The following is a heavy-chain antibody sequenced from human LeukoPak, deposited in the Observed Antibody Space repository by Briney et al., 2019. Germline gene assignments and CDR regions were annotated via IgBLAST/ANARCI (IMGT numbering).Heavy chain of an antibody. Sequence: SETLSLTCTVSGFSISSGYYWGWIRQPPGKGLEWIGNIYRSGSTYYNSSLKSRLIISVDKSKNQLALKVTSVTAADTAVYYCARSLGYSSTNWFDPWGQGAPVTVSS. J-gene: IGHJ5*02. CDR2: IYRSGST. CDR1: GFSISSGYY. CDR3: ARSLGYSSTNWFDP. D-gene: IGHD5-12*01. V-gene: IGHV4-38-2*02.